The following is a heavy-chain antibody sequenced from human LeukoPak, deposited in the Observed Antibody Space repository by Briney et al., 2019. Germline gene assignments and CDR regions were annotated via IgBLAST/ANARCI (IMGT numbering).Heavy chain of an antibody. CDR1: GGTFSSYA. CDR2: IIPILGIA. CDR3: ARDLLIAAAGIDY. J-gene: IGHJ4*02. D-gene: IGHD6-13*01. V-gene: IGHV1-69*04. Sequence: SVKLSCKASGGTFSSYAISWVRQAPGQGLEWVGRIIPILGIANYAQKLQGRVTITADKSTSTAYMELSSRKSEDTAVYYCARDLLIAAAGIDYWGQGTLVTVSS.